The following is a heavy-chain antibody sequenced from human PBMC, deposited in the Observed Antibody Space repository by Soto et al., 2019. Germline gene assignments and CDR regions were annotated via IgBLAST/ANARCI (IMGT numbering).Heavy chain of an antibody. D-gene: IGHD6-13*01. J-gene: IGHJ4*02. V-gene: IGHV1-69*13. Sequence: SVKVSCKSSGGSFSSYAISWGRQAPGQRLEWMGGIIPIFGTANYAQKFQGRVTITADESTSTAYMELSSLRSEDTAVYYCARDQDLMAAGPSDYWGQGTLVTVSS. CDR1: GGSFSSYA. CDR3: ARDQDLMAAGPSDY. CDR2: IIPIFGTA.